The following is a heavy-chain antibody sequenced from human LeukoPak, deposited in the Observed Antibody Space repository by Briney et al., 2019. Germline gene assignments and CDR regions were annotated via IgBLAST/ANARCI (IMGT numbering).Heavy chain of an antibody. V-gene: IGHV3-23*01. CDR3: AKVDSFWYFDL. D-gene: IGHD3-9*01. Sequence: PGGSLRLSCAASGFTFSNWAITWVRQAPGMGLEWVSSISGDGGGTYYADSVKGRFTVSRDNSKNTFFVQMNSLRADDTAVYYCAKVDSFWYFDLWGRGTLVTVSS. J-gene: IGHJ2*01. CDR1: GFTFSNWA. CDR2: ISGDGGGT.